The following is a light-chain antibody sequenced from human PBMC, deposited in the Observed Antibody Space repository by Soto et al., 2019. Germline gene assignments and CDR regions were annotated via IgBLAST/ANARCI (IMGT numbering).Light chain of an antibody. CDR2: KAS. Sequence: DIQMTQSPSTLSASVGDRVTITCRASQSISSWLAWYQQKPGKAPKLLIYKASSLESGVPSRFSGSGSGTEFTLTISSLQPDDFATYYCQQYHTWWTFGQGTKVE. J-gene: IGKJ1*01. CDR1: QSISSW. V-gene: IGKV1-5*03. CDR3: QQYHTWWT.